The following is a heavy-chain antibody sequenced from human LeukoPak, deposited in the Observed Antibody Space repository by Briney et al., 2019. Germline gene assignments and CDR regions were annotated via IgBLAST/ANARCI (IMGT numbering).Heavy chain of an antibody. Sequence: SQTLSLTCTVSGGSISSGSYYWSWIRQPAGKGLEWIGRIYTSGSTNYNPSLKSRVTISVDTSKNQFSLKLSSVTAADTAVYYCASIFWSGYYQFDYWGQGTLVTVSS. CDR1: GGSISSGSYY. J-gene: IGHJ4*02. V-gene: IGHV4-61*02. CDR3: ASIFWSGYYQFDY. CDR2: IYTSGST. D-gene: IGHD3-3*01.